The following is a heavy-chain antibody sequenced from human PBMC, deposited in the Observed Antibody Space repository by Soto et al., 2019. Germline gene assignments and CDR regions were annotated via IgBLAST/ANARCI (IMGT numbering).Heavy chain of an antibody. CDR1: GGSISSGDYY. V-gene: IGHV4-30-4*01. J-gene: IGHJ4*02. D-gene: IGHD3-22*01. Sequence: PSETLSLTCTVSGGSISSGDYYWSWIRQPPGKGLEWIGYIYYSGSTYYNPSLKSRVTISVDTSKNQFSLKLSSVTAADTAVYYCARGRDSSGYFEYYCDYWGQGTLVTVSS. CDR3: ARGRDSSGYFEYYCDY. CDR2: IYYSGST.